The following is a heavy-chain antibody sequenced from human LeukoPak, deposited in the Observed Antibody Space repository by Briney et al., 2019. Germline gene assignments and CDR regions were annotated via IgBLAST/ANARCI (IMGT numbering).Heavy chain of an antibody. D-gene: IGHD3-16*02. CDR1: GGTFSSYA. J-gene: IGHJ4*02. CDR3: ARSYYDYVWGSYRYTHFDY. Sequence: ASVKVSCKASGGTFSSYAISWVRQAPGQGLEWMGRIIPILGIANYAQKLQGRVTMTTDTSTSTAYMELRSLRSDDTAVYYCARSYYDYVWGSYRYTHFDYWGQGTLVTVSS. V-gene: IGHV1-69*04. CDR2: IIPILGIA.